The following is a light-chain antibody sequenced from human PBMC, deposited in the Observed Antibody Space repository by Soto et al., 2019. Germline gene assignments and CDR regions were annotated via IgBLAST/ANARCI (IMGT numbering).Light chain of an antibody. CDR2: RSD. V-gene: IGLV1-47*01. CDR1: DSNIGRNV. J-gene: IGLJ1*01. CDR3: AAWDDSLSGHYV. Sequence: QSVLNQRPSAYGTTGQRVTISCSGSDSNIGRNVVYWYQQLPGTAPKLLVYRSDQRPSGVPDRFSGSKSDTSASLAISGLRPEDEADYYCAAWDDSLSGHYVFGTGTKVTVL.